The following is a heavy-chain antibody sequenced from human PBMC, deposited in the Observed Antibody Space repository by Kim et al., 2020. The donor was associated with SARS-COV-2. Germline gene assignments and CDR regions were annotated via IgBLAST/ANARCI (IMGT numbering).Heavy chain of an antibody. Sequence: GGSLRLSCAASGFTFSSYAMHWVRQAPGKGLEWVAVISYDGSNKYYADSVKGRFTISRDNSKNTLYLQMNSLRAEDTAVYYCARDSSGYDWFDYWGQGTLVTVSS. D-gene: IGHD3-22*01. CDR3: ARDSSGYDWFDY. V-gene: IGHV3-30-3*01. CDR1: GFTFSSYA. J-gene: IGHJ4*02. CDR2: ISYDGSNK.